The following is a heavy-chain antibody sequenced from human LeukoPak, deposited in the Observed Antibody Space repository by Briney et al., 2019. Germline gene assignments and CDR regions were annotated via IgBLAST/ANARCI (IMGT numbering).Heavy chain of an antibody. CDR3: ARGITMIVVVDY. V-gene: IGHV4-30-4*01. J-gene: IGHJ4*02. CDR2: IYYSGST. Sequence: LSQTLSLTCTVSGGSIISGDYYWSWIRQPPGQGLGWIGYIYYSGSTYYNPSLKSRVTISVDTSKNQFSLKLSSVTAADTAVYYCARGITMIVVVDYWGQGTLVTVSS. CDR1: GGSIISGDYY. D-gene: IGHD3-22*01.